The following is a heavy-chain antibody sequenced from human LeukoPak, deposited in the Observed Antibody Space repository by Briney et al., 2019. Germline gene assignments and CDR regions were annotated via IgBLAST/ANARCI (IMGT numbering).Heavy chain of an antibody. CDR3: AREITTNGGRYFDY. D-gene: IGHD7-27*01. J-gene: IGHJ4*02. CDR2: TNIDGSST. Sequence: GGSLRLSCATSGFTFSNYWMHWVRHVPGKGLVWVSRTNIDGSSTDYADSVKGRFTMSRDNAKNTLYLQMNSLRAEDTGVYYCAREITTNGGRYFDYWGQGTLVTVSS. CDR1: GFTFSNYW. V-gene: IGHV3-74*01.